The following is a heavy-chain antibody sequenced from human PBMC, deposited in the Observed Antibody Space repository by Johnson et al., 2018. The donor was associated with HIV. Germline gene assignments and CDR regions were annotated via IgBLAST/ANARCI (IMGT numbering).Heavy chain of an antibody. J-gene: IGHJ3*02. Sequence: VQLVESGGGVVQPGGSLRLSCAASGFTFSSYGMHWVRQAPGKGLEWVAFIRYDGSNKYYADSVKGRFTISRDNSKNTLYLQMNSLRAEDTAVYYCASVYYDILTGYYYDALDMWGQGTMVTVSS. CDR3: ASVYYDILTGYYYDALDM. CDR2: IRYDGSNK. CDR1: GFTFSSYG. D-gene: IGHD3-9*01. V-gene: IGHV3-30*02.